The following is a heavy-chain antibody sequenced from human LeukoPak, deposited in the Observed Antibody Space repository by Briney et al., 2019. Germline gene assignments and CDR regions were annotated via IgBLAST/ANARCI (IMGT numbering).Heavy chain of an antibody. Sequence: SETLSLTCTVSGGSISSGSYYWSWIRQPAGKGLEWIGRIYTSGSTNYNPSLKSRVTISVDTSKNQFSLKLSSVTAADTAVYYCARAQKLERNFDYWGQGTLVTVSS. J-gene: IGHJ4*02. CDR2: IYTSGST. CDR1: GGSISSGSYY. D-gene: IGHD1-1*01. CDR3: ARAQKLERNFDY. V-gene: IGHV4-61*02.